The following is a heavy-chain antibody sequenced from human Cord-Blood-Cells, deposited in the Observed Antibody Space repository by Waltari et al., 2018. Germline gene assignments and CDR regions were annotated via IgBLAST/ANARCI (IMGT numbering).Heavy chain of an antibody. CDR1: GFPFSSSD. V-gene: IGHV3-13*01. CDR2: IGTAGDT. J-gene: IGHJ2*01. Sequence: EVQLVESGGGLVQPGGSLRLSCAASGFPFSSSDRHWVRQATGKGREWVSAIGTAGDTYYPGSVKGRFTISRENAKNSLYLQMNSLRAGDTAVYYCARSRDFDLWGRGTLVTVSS. CDR3: ARSRDFDL. D-gene: IGHD3-10*01.